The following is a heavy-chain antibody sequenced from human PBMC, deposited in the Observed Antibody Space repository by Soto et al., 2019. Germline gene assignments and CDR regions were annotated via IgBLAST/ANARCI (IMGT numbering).Heavy chain of an antibody. V-gene: IGHV3-21*01. CDR1: GFTFSSYS. CDR2: ISSSSSYI. CDR3: AKTDGPPGTQPDYYYYGMDV. J-gene: IGHJ6*02. D-gene: IGHD1-7*01. Sequence: GGSLRLSCAASGFTFSSYSMNWVRQAPGKGLEWVSSISSSSSYIYYADSVKGRFTISRDNSKNTLYLQMNSLRAEDTAVYYCAKTDGPPGTQPDYYYYGMDVWGQGTTVTVSS.